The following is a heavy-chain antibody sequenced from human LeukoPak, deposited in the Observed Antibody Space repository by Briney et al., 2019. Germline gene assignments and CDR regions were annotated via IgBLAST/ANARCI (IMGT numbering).Heavy chain of an antibody. D-gene: IGHD2-2*01. J-gene: IGHJ4*02. CDR1: GFTSSSYG. CDR2: ISYDGSNK. V-gene: IGHV3-30*18. CDR3: AKDRDIVVVPAASFFDY. Sequence: QPGRSLRLSCAASGFTSSSYGMHWVRQAPGKGLEWVAVISYDGSNKYYADSVKGRFTISRDNSKNTLYLQMNSLRAEDTAVYYCAKDRDIVVVPAASFFDYWGQGTLVTVSS.